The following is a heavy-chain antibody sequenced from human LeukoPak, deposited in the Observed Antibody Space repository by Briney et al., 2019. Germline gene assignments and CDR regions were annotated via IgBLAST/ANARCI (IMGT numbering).Heavy chain of an antibody. CDR3: ARDLGEYCSSISCPIDY. CDR1: GYTFTSYD. CDR2: MNPNSGNT. D-gene: IGHD2-2*01. J-gene: IGHJ4*02. V-gene: IGHV1-8*01. Sequence: ASVKVSCKASGYTFTSYDINWVRQATGQGLEWMGWMNPNSGNTGYAQKFQGRVTMTRNTSISTAFMELSSLKSDDTALYYCARDLGEYCSSISCPIDYWGQGTLVTVSS.